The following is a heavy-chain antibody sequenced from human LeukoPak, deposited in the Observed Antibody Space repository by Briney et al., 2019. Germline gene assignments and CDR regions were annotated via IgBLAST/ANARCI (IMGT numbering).Heavy chain of an antibody. J-gene: IGHJ4*02. CDR1: GGSISSSSYY. Sequence: PSETLSLTCTVSGGSISSSSYYWGWIRQPPGKGLEWIGSIYYSGSTYYNPSLKSRVTISVDTSKNQFSLKLSSVTAADTAVYYCVTTIFGVVATFDYWGQGTLVTVSS. D-gene: IGHD3-3*01. V-gene: IGHV4-39*01. CDR3: VTTIFGVVATFDY. CDR2: IYYSGST.